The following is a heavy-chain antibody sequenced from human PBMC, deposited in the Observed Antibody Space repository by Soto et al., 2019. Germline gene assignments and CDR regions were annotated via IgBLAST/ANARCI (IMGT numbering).Heavy chain of an antibody. CDR1: GFTFSSYA. V-gene: IGHV3-23*01. Sequence: EVQLLESGGGLVQPGGSLRLSCAASGFTFSSYAMSWVHQAPGKGLEWVSAISGSGGSTYYADSVKGRFTISRDNSKNTLYLQMNSLRAEDTAVYYCAKHGGYCSGGSCPIHYYYYMDVWGKGTTVTVSS. CDR3: AKHGGYCSGGSCPIHYYYYMDV. J-gene: IGHJ6*03. D-gene: IGHD2-15*01. CDR2: ISGSGGST.